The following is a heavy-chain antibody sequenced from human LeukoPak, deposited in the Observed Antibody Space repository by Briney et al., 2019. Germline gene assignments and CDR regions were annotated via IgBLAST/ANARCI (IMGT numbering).Heavy chain of an antibody. Sequence: ASVKVSCKASGYTFTSYGISWVRQAPGQGLEWMGWISAYNGNTNYAQKLQGRVTMTTDTSTSTAYMELRSLRSDDTAVYYCARDRVAAAGTRSQNWLDPWGQGTLVTVSS. J-gene: IGHJ5*02. V-gene: IGHV1-18*01. CDR3: ARDRVAAAGTRSQNWLDP. CDR1: GYTFTSYG. D-gene: IGHD6-13*01. CDR2: ISAYNGNT.